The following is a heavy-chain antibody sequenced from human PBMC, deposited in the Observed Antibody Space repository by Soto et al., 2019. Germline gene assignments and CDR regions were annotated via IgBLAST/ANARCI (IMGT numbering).Heavy chain of an antibody. CDR2: IYWDDDK. D-gene: IGHD2-21*02. CDR1: GFSLSTGGVG. CDR3: AHSRFCGDCLQSYSCHYYDGMDG. J-gene: IGHJ6*01. Sequence: SGPTLVNPTQTLTLTCTFSGFSLSTGGVGVGWIRQPPGKALEWLALIYWDDDKRYSPSLRSRLTVTKYTSKNQVVLTMTNMDPVDTATYSCAHSRFCGDCLQSYSCHYYDGMDGRGQRTTGTVSS. V-gene: IGHV2-5*02.